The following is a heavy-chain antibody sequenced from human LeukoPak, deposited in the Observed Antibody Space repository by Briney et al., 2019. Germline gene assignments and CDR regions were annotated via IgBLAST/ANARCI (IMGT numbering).Heavy chain of an antibody. Sequence: GGSLRLSCAASGFTFSSYSMNWVRQAPGKGLEWVSSISSSSSYIYYADSVKGRFTISRGNAKNSLYLQMNSLRAEDTAVYYCARSGITMVRGVKPYYSDYWGQGTLVTVSS. J-gene: IGHJ4*02. V-gene: IGHV3-21*01. CDR3: ARSGITMVRGVKPYYSDY. CDR1: GFTFSSYS. CDR2: ISSSSSYI. D-gene: IGHD3-10*01.